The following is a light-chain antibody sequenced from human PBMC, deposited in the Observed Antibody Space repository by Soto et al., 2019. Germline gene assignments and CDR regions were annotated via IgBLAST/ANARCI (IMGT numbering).Light chain of an antibody. J-gene: IGKJ4*01. V-gene: IGKV1-17*01. CDR1: QDIGTD. CDR3: VQHYSYPLT. Sequence: DIQMKQSPSPLSASVADRVTITCRASQDIGTDLGWYQQKPGKAPERLIYEASVLQSGVPSRFSGSGSGTEFTLTVSSLHPEDFATYHCVQHYSYPLTFGGGTKVDI. CDR2: EAS.